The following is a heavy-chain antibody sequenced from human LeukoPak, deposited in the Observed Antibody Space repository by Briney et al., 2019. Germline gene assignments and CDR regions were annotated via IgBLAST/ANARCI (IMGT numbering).Heavy chain of an antibody. D-gene: IGHD6-13*01. Sequence: KSSETLSLTCTVSGGSISSSSYYWGWIRQPPGKGLEWIGSIYYSGSTYYNPSRKSRVTIYVDTSKNQFSLKMSSVTAADTAVYYCAREKKYSSSWFEPHYIGRGWFDSWGQGTLVTVSS. CDR3: AREKKYSSSWFEPHYIGRGWFDS. CDR1: GGSISSSSYY. V-gene: IGHV4-39*07. CDR2: IYYSGST. J-gene: IGHJ5*01.